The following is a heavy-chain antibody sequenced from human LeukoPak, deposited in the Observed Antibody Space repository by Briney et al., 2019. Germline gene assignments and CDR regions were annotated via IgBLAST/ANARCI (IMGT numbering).Heavy chain of an antibody. CDR2: INHSGST. Sequence: SETLSLTCAVYGGSFSGYYWSWIRQPPGKGLEWIGEINHSGSTNYNPSLKSRVTISVDTSKNQFSLKLSSVTAADTAVYYCARGRIAVAGFWWFDPWGQGTLVTVSS. D-gene: IGHD6-19*01. J-gene: IGHJ5*02. CDR3: ARGRIAVAGFWWFDP. V-gene: IGHV4-34*01. CDR1: GGSFSGYY.